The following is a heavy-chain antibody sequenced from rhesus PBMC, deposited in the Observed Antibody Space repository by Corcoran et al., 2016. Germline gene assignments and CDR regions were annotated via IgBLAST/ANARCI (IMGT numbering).Heavy chain of an antibody. Sequence: QVQLQESGPGLVKPSETLSLTCAVSGGSVSSSNWWSWIRQPPGKGLEWFGYISGSSGSTYYNPSLKSRVTISTDTSKNQFSLKLSSVPAADTAVYYCAREAPANYWGQGVLITVSS. CDR1: GGSVSSSNW. J-gene: IGHJ4*01. CDR2: ISGSSGST. D-gene: IGHD2-33*01. CDR3: AREAPANY. V-gene: IGHV4-65*01.